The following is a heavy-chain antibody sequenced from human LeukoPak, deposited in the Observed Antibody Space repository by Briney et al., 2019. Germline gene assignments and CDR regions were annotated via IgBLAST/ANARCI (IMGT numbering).Heavy chain of an antibody. V-gene: IGHV3-33*08. D-gene: IGHD2-15*01. Sequence: AGGSLRLSCAASGFTFDDYGMSWVRQPPGKGLEWVAVIWDDAADKNHADSVKGRFTISRDNSKNTVYLQMNSLTIEDTGMYYCARSRDRESAYTYSGGDFWGQGTLVIVSS. J-gene: IGHJ4*02. CDR2: IWDDAADK. CDR1: GFTFDDYG. CDR3: ARSRDRESAYTYSGGDF.